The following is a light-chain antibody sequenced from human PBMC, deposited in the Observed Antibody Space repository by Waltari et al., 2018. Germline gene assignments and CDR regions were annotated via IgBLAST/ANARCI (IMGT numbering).Light chain of an antibody. V-gene: IGLV2-14*03. CDR2: DVR. Sequence: QSALTQPASVSASPGQSITISCTGTSSDAGAYNYVYWYQQHPGKTPKLIIYDVRIRPSGVSNRFSGSKSGNTASLTISGLQADDEADYYCSSSTSSTTRVFGGGTRLTVL. CDR3: SSSTSSTTRV. J-gene: IGLJ3*02. CDR1: SSDAGAYNY.